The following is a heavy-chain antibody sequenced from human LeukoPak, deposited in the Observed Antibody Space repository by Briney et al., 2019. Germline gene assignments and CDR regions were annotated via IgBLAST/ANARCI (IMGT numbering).Heavy chain of an antibody. CDR3: ARSGSYLDY. V-gene: IGHV3-30*03. D-gene: IGHD1-26*01. Sequence: GGSLRLSCAASAFTFSSYGMHWVRQAPGKGLEWVAVISYDGSNKYYADSVKGRFTISRDNSKNTLYLQMNSLRAEDTAVYYCARSGSYLDYWGQGTLVTVSS. CDR2: ISYDGSNK. J-gene: IGHJ4*02. CDR1: AFTFSSYG.